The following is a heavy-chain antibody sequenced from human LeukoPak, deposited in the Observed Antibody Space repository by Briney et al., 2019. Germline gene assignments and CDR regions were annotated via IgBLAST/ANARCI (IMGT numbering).Heavy chain of an antibody. CDR2: IYYSGST. CDR1: GGSISSGGYY. J-gene: IGHJ5*02. Sequence: SGTLTLSCTVSGGSISSGGYYWSWIRQHPGKGRAWIGYIYYSGSTYYNPSLKSRVTISVDTSQNQFSLKQSSVTAADTAVYYCARKYSSSPLGFDPWGQGTLVTVSS. CDR3: ARKYSSSPLGFDP. D-gene: IGHD6-6*01. V-gene: IGHV4-31*03.